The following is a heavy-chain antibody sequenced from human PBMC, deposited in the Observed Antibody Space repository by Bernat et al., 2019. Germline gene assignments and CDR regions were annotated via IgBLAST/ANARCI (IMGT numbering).Heavy chain of an antibody. CDR1: GFTFSSYG. CDR2: IWYDGCNK. J-gene: IGHJ6*02. V-gene: IGHV3-33*01. Sequence: QVQLVESGGGVVQPGRSLRLSCAASGFTFSSYGMHWVRQAPGKGLEWVAVIWYDGCNKYYADSVKGRFTISRDNSKNTLYLQMNSLRAEDTAVYYCARETYSSSWHYYYYYGMDVWGQGTTVTVSS. D-gene: IGHD6-13*01. CDR3: ARETYSSSWHYYYYYGMDV.